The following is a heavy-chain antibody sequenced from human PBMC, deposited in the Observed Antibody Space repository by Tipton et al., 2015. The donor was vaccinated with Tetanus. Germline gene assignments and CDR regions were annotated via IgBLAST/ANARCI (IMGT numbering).Heavy chain of an antibody. Sequence: SGFTFSSYGMHWVRQAPGKGLEWVAVIWYDGSNKYYADSVKGRFTISRDNSKNTLYLQMNSLRAEDTAVYYCARDPAHYYDSSGYSYGMDVWGQGTTVTVSS. CDR2: IWYDGSNK. J-gene: IGHJ6*02. V-gene: IGHV3-33*01. CDR1: GFTFSSYG. CDR3: ARDPAHYYDSSGYSYGMDV. D-gene: IGHD3-22*01.